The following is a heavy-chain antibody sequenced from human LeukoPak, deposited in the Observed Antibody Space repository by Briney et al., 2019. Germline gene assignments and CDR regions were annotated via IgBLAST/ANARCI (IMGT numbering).Heavy chain of an antibody. D-gene: IGHD3-22*01. Sequence: SVKVSCKASGGTFSSHGISWVRQAPGQGLEFMGGIIRTFGSVNYAQKFQGRVTMTADESTSTAYMELSSLSSEDTAVYYCARGGLLMMIIRDPFRNPFDLWGQGTLVTVSS. CDR3: ARGGLLMMIIRDPFRNPFDL. J-gene: IGHJ3*01. CDR1: GGTFSSHG. V-gene: IGHV1-69*01. CDR2: IIRTFGSV.